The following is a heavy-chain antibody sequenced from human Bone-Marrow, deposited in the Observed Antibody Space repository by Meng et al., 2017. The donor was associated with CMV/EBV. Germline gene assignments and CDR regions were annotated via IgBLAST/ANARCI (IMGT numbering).Heavy chain of an antibody. D-gene: IGHD3-9*01. CDR3: ARAGSAYDILTGYQWAMGY. Sequence: GESLKISCAASGFTFSNYGIHWVRQAPGKGLEWVTFIRYDGSNKYYADSVKGRFTISRDNSKNTLYVQMNSLRAEDTAVYYCARAGSAYDILTGYQWAMGYWGQGTLVTVSS. J-gene: IGHJ4*02. V-gene: IGHV3-30*02. CDR1: GFTFSNYG. CDR2: IRYDGSNK.